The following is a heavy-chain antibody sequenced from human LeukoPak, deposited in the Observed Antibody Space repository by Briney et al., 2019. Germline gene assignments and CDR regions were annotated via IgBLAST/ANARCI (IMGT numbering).Heavy chain of an antibody. Sequence: SETLSLTCTISGGSISSTSHYWGWIRQPPGKGLEWIGSIYYSGSTYFNPSLKSRVTISVHTSKIQFSLKLSSVTAADTAVYYCARLGPTYYDSSGPPRWGQGTLVTVSS. J-gene: IGHJ4*02. V-gene: IGHV4-39*01. CDR2: IYYSGST. CDR1: GGSISSTSHY. CDR3: ARLGPTYYDSSGPPR. D-gene: IGHD3-22*01.